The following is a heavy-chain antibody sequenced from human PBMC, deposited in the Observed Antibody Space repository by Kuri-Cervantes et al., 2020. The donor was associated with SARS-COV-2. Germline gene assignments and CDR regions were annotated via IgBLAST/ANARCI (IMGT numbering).Heavy chain of an antibody. Sequence: SVKVSCKASGGTFSSYTISWVRQAPGQGLEWMGGIIPIFGTANYAQKFQGRVTITADKSTSTAYMELSSLRSEDTAVYYCARQGSELAVYYFDYWGQGTLVTVSS. V-gene: IGHV1-69*06. D-gene: IGHD6-13*01. CDR1: GGTFSSYT. CDR2: IIPIFGTA. J-gene: IGHJ4*02. CDR3: ARQGSELAVYYFDY.